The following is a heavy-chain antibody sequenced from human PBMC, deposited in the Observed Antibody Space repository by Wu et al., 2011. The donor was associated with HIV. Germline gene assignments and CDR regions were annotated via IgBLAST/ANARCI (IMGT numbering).Heavy chain of an antibody. J-gene: IGHJ6*02. V-gene: IGHV1-69*01. D-gene: IGHD3-10*01. CDR1: GDTFSSFA. CDR2: IIPIFDTA. CDR3: ARLSSIGGSGIFGMDV. Sequence: QVQLVQSGAEVKKPGSSVKVSCKASGDTFSSFAISWVRQAPGQGLEWMGGIIPIFDTANYAQKFQGRVTITTDESTSTVYMELNSLRSEDTAVYYCARLSSIGGSGIFGMDVWGQGTTVTVSS.